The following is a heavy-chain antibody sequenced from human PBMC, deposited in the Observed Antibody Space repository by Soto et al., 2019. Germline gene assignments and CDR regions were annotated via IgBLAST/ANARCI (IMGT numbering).Heavy chain of an antibody. V-gene: IGHV3-33*01. CDR2: IWYDGSNK. CDR3: ARDLGYCSGGSCPYYYYYGMDV. J-gene: IGHJ6*02. D-gene: IGHD2-15*01. Sequence: GGSLRLSCAASGFTFSSYGMHWVRQAPGKGLEWVAVIWYDGSNKYYADSVKGRFTISRDNSKNTLYLQMNSLRAEDTAVYYCARDLGYCSGGSCPYYYYYGMDVWGQGTTVTVSS. CDR1: GFTFSSYG.